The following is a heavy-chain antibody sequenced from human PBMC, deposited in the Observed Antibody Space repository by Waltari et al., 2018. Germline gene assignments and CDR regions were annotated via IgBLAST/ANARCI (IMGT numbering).Heavy chain of an antibody. CDR3: ARVGGYASGSPRFDY. CDR1: GGSFSGYY. V-gene: IGHV4-34*01. J-gene: IGHJ4*02. Sequence: QVQLQQWGAGLLKPSETLSLTCAVYGGSFSGYYWSWIRQPPGKGLGWIGEINHSVSTNYNASRKSRVTISLDTSKNQFSLKLSSVTAADTAVYYCARVGGYASGSPRFDYWGRGTLVTVSS. D-gene: IGHD3-10*01. CDR2: INHSVST.